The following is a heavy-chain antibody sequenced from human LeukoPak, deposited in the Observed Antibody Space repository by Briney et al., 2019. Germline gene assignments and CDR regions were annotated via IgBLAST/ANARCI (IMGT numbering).Heavy chain of an antibody. D-gene: IGHD1-7*01. J-gene: IGHJ5*02. CDR2: INPSGGSA. CDR3: ARGTIEGFDP. Sequence: EASVKVSCKASGYTFTRDYIHWVRQVFGQGLEWMGIINPSGGSATYAQKFQGRVTMTREMSTSTVYMELSSLKSEDTAVYYCARGTIEGFDPWGQGTLVTVSS. CDR1: GYTFTRDY. V-gene: IGHV1-46*01.